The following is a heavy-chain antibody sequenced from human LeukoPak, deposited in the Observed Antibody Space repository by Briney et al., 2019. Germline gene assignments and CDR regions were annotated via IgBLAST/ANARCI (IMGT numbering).Heavy chain of an antibody. J-gene: IGHJ4*02. CDR2: INPSGGST. V-gene: IGHV1-46*01. Sequence: ASVKVSCKASGYTFTSYYMHWVRQAPGQGLEWMAIINPSGGSTNYAQKFQGRVTMTRDTSTSTAYMELSSPRSEDTAVYYCARDPRPSYDSSDYYYPGDYWGQGTLVTVSS. D-gene: IGHD3-22*01. CDR3: ARDPRPSYDSSDYYYPGDY. CDR1: GYTFTSYY.